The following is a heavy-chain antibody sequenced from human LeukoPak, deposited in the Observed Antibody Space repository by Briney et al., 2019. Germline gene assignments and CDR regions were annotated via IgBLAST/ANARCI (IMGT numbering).Heavy chain of an antibody. CDR1: GFTFSSYW. J-gene: IGHJ4*02. CDR2: IKQDGSEK. Sequence: GGSLRLSCAASGFTFSSYWMSWVRQAPGKGLEWVANIKQDGSEKYYVDSVRGRFTISRDNAKNSLYRQMNSLRAEDTAVYYCARDVGATHFDYWGQGTLVTVSS. V-gene: IGHV3-7*01. CDR3: ARDVGATHFDY. D-gene: IGHD1-26*01.